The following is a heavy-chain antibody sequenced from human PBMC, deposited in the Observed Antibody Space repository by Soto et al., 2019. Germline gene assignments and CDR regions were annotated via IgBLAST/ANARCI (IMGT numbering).Heavy chain of an antibody. CDR3: ARFNGSGTNYYMDV. V-gene: IGHV1-18*01. Sequence: QVQLVQSGAELKKPGASAKVSCKASGYIFTSYGISWVRQAPGQGLEWMAWISVDSGNTNYVQNFQGRVTMTTDTSASTAHMELRSLRSDDTAVYYCARFNGSGTNYYMDVWGKGTTVIVSS. CDR1: GYIFTSYG. CDR2: ISVDSGNT. D-gene: IGHD3-10*01. J-gene: IGHJ6*03.